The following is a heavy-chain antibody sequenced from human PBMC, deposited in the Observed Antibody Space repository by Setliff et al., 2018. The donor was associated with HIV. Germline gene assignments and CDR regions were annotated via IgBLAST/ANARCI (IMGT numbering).Heavy chain of an antibody. CDR2: MNRDGSEK. D-gene: IGHD3-10*01. CDR1: GFTFSSSW. CDR3: ARDPAFGAFDI. Sequence: LRLSCAASGFTFSSSWMTWVRQAPGRGLEYVAGMNRDGSEKGYADSVKGRFSISRDNAKNSLYLQMNSLRAEDTAVYFCARDPAFGAFDIWGQGTMVTVS. V-gene: IGHV3-7*04. J-gene: IGHJ3*02.